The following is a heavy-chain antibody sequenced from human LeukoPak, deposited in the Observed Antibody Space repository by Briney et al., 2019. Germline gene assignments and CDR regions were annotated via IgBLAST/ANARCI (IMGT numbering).Heavy chain of an antibody. J-gene: IGHJ5*02. CDR2: IRSKAYGGTT. V-gene: IGHV3-49*04. CDR1: GFTFGDYA. D-gene: IGHD2-2*02. CDR3: TRGIAAIAWFDP. Sequence: SGGSLRLSCTASGFTFGDYAMSWVRQAPGKGLEWVGFIRSKAYGGTTEYAASVKGRFTISRDDSKSIAYLQMNSLKTEDTAVYYCTRGIAAIAWFDPWGQGTLVTVSS.